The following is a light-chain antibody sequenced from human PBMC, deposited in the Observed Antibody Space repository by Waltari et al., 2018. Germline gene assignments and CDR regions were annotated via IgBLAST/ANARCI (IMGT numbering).Light chain of an antibody. CDR2: HAS. V-gene: IGKV1-12*01. Sequence: DIRMTQSPSSVSASVGDRVTITCRARQDIRTWSAWYQQKPGKAPRLLIYHASGLQSGVPSRFSGSGSGTDFTLTISSLQPEDFATYSCQQSGTFPPTFGPGTKVEI. CDR3: QQSGTFPPT. J-gene: IGKJ1*01. CDR1: QDIRTW.